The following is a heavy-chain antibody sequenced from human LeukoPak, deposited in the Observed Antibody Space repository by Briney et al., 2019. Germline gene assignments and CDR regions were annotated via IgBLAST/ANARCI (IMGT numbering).Heavy chain of an antibody. CDR1: GFTVSSNY. V-gene: IGHV3-21*01. J-gene: IGHJ4*02. CDR2: ISTTSDYI. CDR3: ARGGIYSQGFDY. Sequence: PGGSLRLSCAASGFTVSSNYMSWVRQAPGKGLEWVSSISTTSDYIHYADSLKGRVAISRDNAKNSLYLQMNRLRAEDTAVYYCARGGIYSQGFDYWGQGSLVTVSS. D-gene: IGHD6-13*01.